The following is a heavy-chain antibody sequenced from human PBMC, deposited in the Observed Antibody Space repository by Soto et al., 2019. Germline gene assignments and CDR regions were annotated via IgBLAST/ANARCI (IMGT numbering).Heavy chain of an antibody. D-gene: IGHD3-22*01. CDR1: GGSISRGGYF. CDR3: ARGVRAMIVVVIVIQKYYYGMDV. V-gene: IGHV4-31*03. Sequence: PSETLSLTCTVSGGSISRGGYFWIWIRQHPGKGLEWIGYIYYSGSTYYNPSLKSRVTISVDTSKNQFSLKLSSVTAADTAVYYCARGVRAMIVVVIVIQKYYYGMDVCGQETTLTVSS. J-gene: IGHJ6*02. CDR2: IYYSGST.